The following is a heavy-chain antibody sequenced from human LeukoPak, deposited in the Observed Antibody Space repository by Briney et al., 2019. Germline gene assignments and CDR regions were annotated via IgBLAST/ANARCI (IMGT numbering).Heavy chain of an antibody. CDR2: ISYDGSNK. J-gene: IGHJ3*02. Sequence: PGRSLRLSCAASGFTFSSYGMHWVRQAPGKGLEWVAVISYDGSNKYYADSVKGRFTISRDNSKNTLYLQMNSLRAEDTAVYYCARGVAAYRDAFDIWGQGTMVTVSS. CDR3: ARGVAAYRDAFDI. CDR1: GFTFSSYG. D-gene: IGHD2-15*01. V-gene: IGHV3-30*03.